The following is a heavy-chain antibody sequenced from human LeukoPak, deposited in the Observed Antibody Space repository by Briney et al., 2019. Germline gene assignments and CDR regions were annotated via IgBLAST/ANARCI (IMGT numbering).Heavy chain of an antibody. CDR3: ARRKWILLHFDY. CDR2: IYYSGST. V-gene: IGHV4-39*01. D-gene: IGHD5-12*01. Sequence: PSETLSLTCTVSGGSISSSSYYWGWIRQPPGKGLEWIGSIYYSGSTYYNPSLKSRVTISVDTSKNQFSLKLSSVTAADTAVYYCARRKWILLHFDYWGQGTLVTVSS. J-gene: IGHJ4*02. CDR1: GGSISSSSYY.